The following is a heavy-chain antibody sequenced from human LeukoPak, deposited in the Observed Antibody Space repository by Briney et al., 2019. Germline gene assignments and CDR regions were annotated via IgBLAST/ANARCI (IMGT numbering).Heavy chain of an antibody. CDR3: ARHVAAAGIRVFDY. Sequence: ASVKVSCKASGYTFTSYSISWVRQAPGQGLEWMGWISAYSGNTNYAQKLQGRVTMTTDTSTSTAYMELRSLRSDDTAVYYCARHVAAAGIRVFDYWGQGTLVTVSS. V-gene: IGHV1-18*01. CDR2: ISAYSGNT. CDR1: GYTFTSYS. D-gene: IGHD6-13*01. J-gene: IGHJ4*02.